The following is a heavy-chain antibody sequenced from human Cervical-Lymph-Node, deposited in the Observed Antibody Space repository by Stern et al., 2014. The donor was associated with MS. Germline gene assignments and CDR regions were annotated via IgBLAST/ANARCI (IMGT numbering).Heavy chain of an antibody. D-gene: IGHD3-10*01. CDR1: GGSISSYY. CDR2: IYYSGST. V-gene: IGHV4-59*01. J-gene: IGHJ5*02. Sequence: VQLEESGPGLVKPSETLSLTCTVSGGSISSYYWSWIRQPPGKGLEWIGYIYYSGSTNYNPSLKSRVTISVDTSKNQFSLKLSSVTAADTAVYYCARDDVDGGFDPWGQGTLVTVSS. CDR3: ARDDVDGGFDP.